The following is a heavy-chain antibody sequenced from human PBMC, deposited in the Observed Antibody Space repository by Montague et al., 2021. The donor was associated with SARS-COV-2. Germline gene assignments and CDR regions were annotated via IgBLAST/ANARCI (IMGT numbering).Heavy chain of an antibody. V-gene: IGHV3-74*01. CDR1: GFTFTYYW. D-gene: IGHD1-14*01. Sequence: SLRLSCAASGFTFTYYWMHWARQAPGKGLAWVSRINNDGSSRIYADSVKGRFTISRDNAKNTLYLQMNSLRAEDTALYYCVRGFRNGPFDVWGQGTLVSVSS. CDR2: INNDGSSR. J-gene: IGHJ4*02. CDR3: VRGFRNGPFDV.